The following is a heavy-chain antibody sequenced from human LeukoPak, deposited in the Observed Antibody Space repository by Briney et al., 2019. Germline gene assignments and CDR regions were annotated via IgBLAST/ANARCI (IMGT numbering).Heavy chain of an antibody. CDR3: AKPSPGGNHFDY. Sequence: GGSLRLSCAVSGFTFNSYAMSWVRQAPGKGPEWVSGISSGGSDTFYADSVKGRFTILRDTSKNTLYLQMNSLRADDTALYYCAKPSPGGNHFDYWGQGTLVTVSS. V-gene: IGHV3-23*01. D-gene: IGHD4-23*01. CDR1: GFTFNSYA. J-gene: IGHJ4*02. CDR2: ISSGGSDT.